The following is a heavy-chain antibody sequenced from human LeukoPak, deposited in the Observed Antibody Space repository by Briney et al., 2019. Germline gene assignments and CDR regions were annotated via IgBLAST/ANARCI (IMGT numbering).Heavy chain of an antibody. V-gene: IGHV4-34*01. Sequence: PSETLSLTCAVYGGSFSGYYWSWIRQPPGKGLEWIGEINHSGSTNYNPSLKSRVTISVDTSKNQFSLKLSSVTAADTAVYYCARGNYDFWSGYQSPYYHYGMDLWGQGTTVTVSS. CDR2: INHSGST. J-gene: IGHJ6*02. CDR1: GGSFSGYY. D-gene: IGHD3-3*01. CDR3: ARGNYDFWSGYQSPYYHYGMDL.